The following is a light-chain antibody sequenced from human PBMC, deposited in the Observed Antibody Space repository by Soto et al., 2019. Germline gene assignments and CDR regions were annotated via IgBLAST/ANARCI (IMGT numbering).Light chain of an antibody. CDR2: GAS. Sequence: EIVMTQSPATLSVSPGERAPLSCRASQSVSRNLAWYQPKPGQAPRLRIYGASTRATGIPARFSGSGSGTDFTLTISRLEPEDFAVYYCQQYGSSATFGQGTRLEIK. J-gene: IGKJ5*01. CDR3: QQYGSSAT. V-gene: IGKV3D-15*01. CDR1: QSVSRN.